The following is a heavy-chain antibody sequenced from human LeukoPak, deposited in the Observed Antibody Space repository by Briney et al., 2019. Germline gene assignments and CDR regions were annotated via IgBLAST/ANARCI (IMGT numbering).Heavy chain of an antibody. Sequence: GGSLRLSCAASGFTFSTYGMHWVRQAPGKGLEWVSVIYSGGSTYYADSVKGRFTISRDNSKNTLYLQMNSLRAEDTAVYYCASFGSSLYYYYYGMDVWGQGTTVTVSS. D-gene: IGHD3-10*01. CDR1: GFTFSTYG. CDR2: IYSGGST. J-gene: IGHJ6*02. CDR3: ASFGSSLYYYYYGMDV. V-gene: IGHV3-NL1*01.